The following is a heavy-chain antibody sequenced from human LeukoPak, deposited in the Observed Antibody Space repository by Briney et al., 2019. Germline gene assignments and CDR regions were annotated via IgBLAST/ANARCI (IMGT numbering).Heavy chain of an antibody. CDR1: GFTVSSYG. CDR3: ATGYSSGYDY. J-gene: IGHJ4*02. D-gene: IGHD6-19*01. V-gene: IGHV3-30*03. Sequence: GGSLRLSCAASGFTVSSYGRHWVRQAPGKGLEWVAVISYDGSNKYYADSVKGRVTISRDNSKNTLYLQMNSLRAEDTAVYYCATGYSSGYDYWGQGTLVTVSS. CDR2: ISYDGSNK.